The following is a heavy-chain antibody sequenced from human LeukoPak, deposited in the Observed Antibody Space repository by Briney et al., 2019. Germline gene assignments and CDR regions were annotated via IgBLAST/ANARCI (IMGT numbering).Heavy chain of an antibody. Sequence: GGSLRLSCAASGFTFSTYSMSWVRQAPGKGLEWVSAISGSGGHTYYADSVKGRFTISRDNSKKTLYLQLNSLRAEDTAVYYCAKDSTAVSLTIFLVSSLEFRGPGILVTVSS. CDR2: ISGSGGHT. V-gene: IGHV3-23*01. CDR3: AKDSTAVSLTIFLVSSLEF. J-gene: IGHJ4*02. CDR1: GFTFSTYS. D-gene: IGHD3-9*01.